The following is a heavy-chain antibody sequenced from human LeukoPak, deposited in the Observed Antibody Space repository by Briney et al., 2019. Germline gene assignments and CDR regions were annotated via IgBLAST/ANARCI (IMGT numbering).Heavy chain of an antibody. J-gene: IGHJ4*02. V-gene: IGHV4-61*02. CDR1: GASISSGSYY. CDR2: VYTSGST. CDR3: ARLQWLSTPFFDY. Sequence: SQTLSLTCTVSGASISSGSYYWSWIRQPAGRGLEWIGRVYTSGSTNYNPSLKSRVNISLDTPKNQFSLKLISVTAADTAVYFCARLQWLSTPFFDYWGQGTLVTVSS. D-gene: IGHD6-19*01.